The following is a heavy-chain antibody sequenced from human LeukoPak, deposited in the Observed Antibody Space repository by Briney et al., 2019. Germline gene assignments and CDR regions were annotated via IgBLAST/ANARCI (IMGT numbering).Heavy chain of an antibody. J-gene: IGHJ4*02. CDR3: ARGDAFSGDH. CDR1: GFSFTNFW. V-gene: IGHV3-7*04. CDR2: IHPEGNEK. Sequence: PGGSLRLSCAVSGFSFTNFWMSWVRQAPGRGREWVANIHPEGNEKYHVESVKGRFTISRDNTKNLLFLQTNGLRVEDTAVYYCARGDAFSGDHWGQGTLVTVSS.